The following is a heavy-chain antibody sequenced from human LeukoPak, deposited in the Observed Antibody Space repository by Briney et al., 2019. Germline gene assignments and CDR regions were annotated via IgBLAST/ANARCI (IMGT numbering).Heavy chain of an antibody. Sequence: GESLKISCKGSGYTFTSHWIGWVRQMPGKGLEWMGIIYPGDSEARYRPSFQGQVTISADKSISTAYLQWSSLKASDTAMYYCARLREAARYYFDYWGQGTLVTVSS. CDR1: GYTFTSHW. D-gene: IGHD6-6*01. CDR3: ARLREAARYYFDY. J-gene: IGHJ4*02. V-gene: IGHV5-51*01. CDR2: IYPGDSEA.